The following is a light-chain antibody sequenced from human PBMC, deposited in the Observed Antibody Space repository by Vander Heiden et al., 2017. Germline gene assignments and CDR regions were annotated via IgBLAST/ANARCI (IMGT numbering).Light chain of an antibody. V-gene: IGKV3-11*01. CDR2: DAS. Sequence: EIVLTQSPATLSLSPGERATLSCRASQSVSSYLAWYQQKPGQAPRLLIYDASNRATGIPARFSGSGYGTDFTLTISSRDPEDFAVYYCQQRSNWPRYTFGQGTKLEIK. CDR1: QSVSSY. CDR3: QQRSNWPRYT. J-gene: IGKJ2*01.